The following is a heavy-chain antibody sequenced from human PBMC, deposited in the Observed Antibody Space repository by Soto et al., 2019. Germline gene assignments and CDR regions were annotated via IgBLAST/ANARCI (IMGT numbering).Heavy chain of an antibody. V-gene: IGHV4-31*03. CDR1: GGSISSGGYY. D-gene: IGHD2-2*01. Sequence: SETLSLTCTVSGGSISSGGYYWSWIRQHPGKGLEWIGYIYYSGSTYYNPSLKSRVTISVDTSKNQFSLKLSSVTAADTAVYYCAREGTSSKFDYWGQGTLVTVS. CDR3: AREGTSSKFDY. J-gene: IGHJ4*02. CDR2: IYYSGST.